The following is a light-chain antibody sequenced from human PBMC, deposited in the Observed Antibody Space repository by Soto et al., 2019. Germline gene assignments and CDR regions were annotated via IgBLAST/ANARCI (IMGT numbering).Light chain of an antibody. CDR3: CSYTTSNTFV. Sequence: QSVLTQPASVSGSLGQSITISCSGTSSDVGAYNYVSWYQQYPGKAPKLMIYHVTDRPSGVSNRFSGSKSGNTASLTISGLQAEDEADYYCCSYTTSNTFVIGTGTKVTVL. CDR1: SSDVGAYNY. CDR2: HVT. J-gene: IGLJ1*01. V-gene: IGLV2-14*01.